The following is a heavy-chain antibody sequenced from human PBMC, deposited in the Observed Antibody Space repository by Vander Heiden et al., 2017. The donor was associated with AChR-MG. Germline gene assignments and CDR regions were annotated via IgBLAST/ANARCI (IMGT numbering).Heavy chain of an antibody. CDR2: INHSGST. Sequence: QVQLQQWGAGLLKPSETLSPTCAVYGGSFSGYYWSWIRQPPGKGLEWIGEINHSGSTNYNPSLKSRVTISVDTSKNQFSLKLSSVTAADTAVYYCASFSAAPEPFDAFDIWGQGTMVTVSS. CDR3: ASFSAAPEPFDAFDI. J-gene: IGHJ3*02. V-gene: IGHV4-34*01. CDR1: GGSFSGYY. D-gene: IGHD1-1*01.